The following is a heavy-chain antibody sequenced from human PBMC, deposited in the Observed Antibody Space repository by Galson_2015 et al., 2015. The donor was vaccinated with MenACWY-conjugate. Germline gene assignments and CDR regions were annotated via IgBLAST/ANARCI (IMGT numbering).Heavy chain of an antibody. CDR3: ARPRGSGGSYYFDS. CDR1: GYSFSTYA. Sequence: SVKVSCKASGYSFSTYAMNWVRQAPGQGLEWMGWINTNTGYPTYAQGFTGRFVFSLATSVSTAYLQISSLQADDTAIFYCARPRGSGGSYYFDSWGQGTLVTVSS. CDR2: INTNTGYP. V-gene: IGHV7-4-1*02. J-gene: IGHJ4*02. D-gene: IGHD3-10*01.